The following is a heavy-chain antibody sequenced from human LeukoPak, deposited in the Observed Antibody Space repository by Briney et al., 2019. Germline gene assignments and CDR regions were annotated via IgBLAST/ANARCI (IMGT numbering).Heavy chain of an antibody. V-gene: IGHV3-21*01. Sequence: TGGSLRLSCAASGFTFSSYSMNWVRQAPGKGLEWVSSISSSSSYIYYADSVKGGFTISRDNAKNSLYLQMNSLRAEDTAVYYCARVGVRYSSSATFDYWGQGNLVTVSS. CDR1: GFTFSSYS. CDR3: ARVGVRYSSSATFDY. J-gene: IGHJ4*02. CDR2: ISSSSSYI. D-gene: IGHD6-6*01.